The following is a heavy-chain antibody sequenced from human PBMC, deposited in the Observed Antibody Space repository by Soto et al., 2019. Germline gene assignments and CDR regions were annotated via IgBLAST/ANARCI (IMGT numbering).Heavy chain of an antibody. CDR3: TRICRWSGVFCWDPRGFAY. J-gene: IGHJ4*02. V-gene: IGHV4-34*01. CDR1: GGSFNGYF. CDR2: INHSGNI. Sequence: QVQLQQWGAGLLKPSETLSLTCAVYGGSFNGYFWTWIRQSPARGLEWIGEINHSGNINYNPSLESRLTISVDTTKKQFSLKLRSVTAADPATYYCTRICRWSGVFCWDPRGFAYWGQGALVTVSP. D-gene: IGHD3-3*01.